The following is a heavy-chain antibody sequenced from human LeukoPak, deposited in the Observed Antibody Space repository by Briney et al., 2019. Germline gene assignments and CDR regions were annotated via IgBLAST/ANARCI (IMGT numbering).Heavy chain of an antibody. J-gene: IGHJ4*02. Sequence: PSETLSLTCTVSGGSISGHYWSWIRQPPGKGLEWIGYIYYSGSTNYNPSLKSRVTISVDTSKNQFSLKLSSVTAADTAVYYCARERSGSYPPYYFDYWGQGALVTVSS. CDR1: GGSISGHY. CDR3: ARERSGSYPPYYFDY. V-gene: IGHV4-59*11. CDR2: IYYSGST. D-gene: IGHD1-26*01.